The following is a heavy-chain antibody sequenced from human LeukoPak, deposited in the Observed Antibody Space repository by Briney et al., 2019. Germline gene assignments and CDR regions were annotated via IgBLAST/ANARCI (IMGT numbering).Heavy chain of an antibody. CDR1: GYTFSGYY. V-gene: IGHV1-2*02. J-gene: IGHJ4*02. Sequence: ASVKVSCKASGYTFSGYYMHWVRQAPGQGLEWMGWINPKSGGTNEAQKFHDRVTMTRDTSISTAYMELTRLRSDDTAIYYCARAYCSGGSCYSPPDSWGQGSLVTVSS. D-gene: IGHD2-15*01. CDR3: ARAYCSGGSCYSPPDS. CDR2: INPKSGGT.